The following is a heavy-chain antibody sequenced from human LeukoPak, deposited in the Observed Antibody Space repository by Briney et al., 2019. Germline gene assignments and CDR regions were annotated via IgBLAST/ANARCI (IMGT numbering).Heavy chain of an antibody. Sequence: ASVKVSCKASGGTFSSYAISWVRQAPGQGLEWMRGIIPIFGTANYAQKFQGRVTITADKSTSTAYMELSSLRSEDTAVYYCARDQGGYCTGGSCYRGALYYMDVWGKGTTVTVSS. D-gene: IGHD2-15*01. J-gene: IGHJ6*03. V-gene: IGHV1-69*06. CDR3: ARDQGGYCTGGSCYRGALYYMDV. CDR2: IIPIFGTA. CDR1: GGTFSSYA.